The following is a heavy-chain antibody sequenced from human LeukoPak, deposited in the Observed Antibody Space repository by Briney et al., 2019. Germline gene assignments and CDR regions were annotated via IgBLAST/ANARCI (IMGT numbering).Heavy chain of an antibody. V-gene: IGHV5-51*01. CDR3: ARLAMGYHFYYMDV. Sequence: GESLKISCKGSGYSFTRYWIAWVRQMPGKGLEWMGIIYPGDSDTTYSPSFQGQVTISADKSISTAYLQWSSLKASDTGMYYCARLAMGYHFYYMDVWGKGTTVTVSS. J-gene: IGHJ6*03. CDR1: GYSFTRYW. CDR2: IYPGDSDT.